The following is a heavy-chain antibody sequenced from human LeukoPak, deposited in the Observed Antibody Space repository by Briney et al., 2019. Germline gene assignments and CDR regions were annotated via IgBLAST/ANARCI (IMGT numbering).Heavy chain of an antibody. D-gene: IGHD3-22*01. V-gene: IGHV4-38-2*02. CDR3: ARRGGYYYDSSGYYFDY. CDR1: GYSIRSGYY. J-gene: IGHJ4*02. CDR2: IYHSGST. Sequence: SETLSLTCTVSGYSIRSGYYWGWIRQSPGKGLEWIGSIYHSGSTYYNPSLKSRVTISVDTSKNEFSLKLGSVTAADTAVYYCARRGGYYYDSSGYYFDYWGQGTLVTVSS.